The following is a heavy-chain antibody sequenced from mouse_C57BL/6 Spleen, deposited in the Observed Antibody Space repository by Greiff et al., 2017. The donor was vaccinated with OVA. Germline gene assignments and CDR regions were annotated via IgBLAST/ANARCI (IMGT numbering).Heavy chain of an antibody. CDR2: ISDGGSYT. D-gene: IGHD2-3*01. J-gene: IGHJ3*01. Sequence: EVKVVESGGGLVKPGGSLKLSCAASGFTFSSYAMSWVRQTPEKRLEWVATISDGGSYTYYPDNVKGRFTISRDNAKNNLYLQMSHLKSEDTAMYYCAREDDGYSFFAYWGQGTLVTVSA. CDR3: AREDDGYSFFAY. V-gene: IGHV5-4*01. CDR1: GFTFSSYA.